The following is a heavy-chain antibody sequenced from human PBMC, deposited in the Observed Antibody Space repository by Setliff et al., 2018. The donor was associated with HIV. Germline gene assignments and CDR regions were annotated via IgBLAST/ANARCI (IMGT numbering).Heavy chain of an antibody. V-gene: IGHV1-69*06. CDR2: IIPTFDTA. CDR1: GGTFSRHA. D-gene: IGHD6-19*01. J-gene: IGHJ2*01. Sequence: GASVQVSCKASGGTFSRHAFSWVRQAPGQGLEWMGGIIPTFDTANYAQKFQGRVTITADKSTNTVYMELNSLRSEDAAMYYCARGVHSGGSGWYNWYFDLWGRGTLVTVSS. CDR3: ARGVHSGGSGWYNWYFDL.